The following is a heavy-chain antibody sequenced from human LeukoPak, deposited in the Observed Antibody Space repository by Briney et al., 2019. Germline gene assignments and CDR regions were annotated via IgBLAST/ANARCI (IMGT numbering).Heavy chain of an antibody. CDR3: ARGGGRIQLWSTTRAGNWFDP. D-gene: IGHD5-18*01. J-gene: IGHJ5*02. Sequence: ASVKVSCKASGYTFTSYDINWVRQATGQGLEWMGWMDPNSGNTGYAQKFQGRVTITRNTSISTAYMELSSLRSEDTAVYYCARGGGRIQLWSTTRAGNWFDPWGQGTLVTVSS. CDR2: MDPNSGNT. CDR1: GYTFTSYD. V-gene: IGHV1-8*03.